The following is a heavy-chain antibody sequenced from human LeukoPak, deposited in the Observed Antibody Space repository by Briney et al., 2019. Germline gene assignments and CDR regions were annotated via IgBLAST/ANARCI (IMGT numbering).Heavy chain of an antibody. CDR3: ARDAGYCSSTSCPMPFD. D-gene: IGHD2-2*01. CDR2: ISYSGST. Sequence: SETLSLTCTVSGGSISTYYWSWIRQPPGKGLEWIGYISYSGSTNYNPSLKSRVTISVDTSKNQFSLKLSSVTAADTAVYYCARDAGYCSSTSCPMPFDWGQGTLSPSPQ. J-gene: IGHJ4*02. CDR1: GGSISTYY. V-gene: IGHV4-59*01.